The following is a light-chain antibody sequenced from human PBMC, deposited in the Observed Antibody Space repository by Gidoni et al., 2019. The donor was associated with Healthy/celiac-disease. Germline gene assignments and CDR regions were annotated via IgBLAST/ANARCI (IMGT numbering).Light chain of an antibody. CDR1: QSVSSSY. CDR2: GAS. Sequence: EIVLTQSPGTLSLSPGERATLSCRASQSVSSSYLAWYQQKPGQAPRLLIYGASSRATGIPDRLSGSGSGTDFTLTISRLETEEFAVYYCQQYGSSPPFTFGPGTKVDIK. V-gene: IGKV3-20*01. J-gene: IGKJ3*01. CDR3: QQYGSSPPFT.